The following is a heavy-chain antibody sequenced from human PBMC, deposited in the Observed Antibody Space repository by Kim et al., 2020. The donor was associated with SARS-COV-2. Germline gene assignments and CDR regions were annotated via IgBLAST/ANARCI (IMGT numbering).Heavy chain of an antibody. Sequence: SVKGRFTISRDNAKNSLYLQMNSLRAEDTALYYCAKDIVATITKDDAFDIWGQGTMVTVSS. D-gene: IGHD5-12*01. CDR3: AKDIVATITKDDAFDI. J-gene: IGHJ3*02. V-gene: IGHV3-9*01.